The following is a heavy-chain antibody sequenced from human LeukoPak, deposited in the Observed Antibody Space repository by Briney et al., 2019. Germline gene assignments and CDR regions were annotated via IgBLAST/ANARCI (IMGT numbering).Heavy chain of an antibody. CDR1: GFTFSSYS. CDR2: ISSSSSTI. J-gene: IGHJ6*04. V-gene: IGHV3-48*01. D-gene: IGHD6-6*01. Sequence: PGGSLRLSCAASGFTFSSYSMNWVRQAPGKGLEWVSYISSSSSTIYYADSVKGRFTISRDNAKNSLYLQMNSLRAEDTAVYYCARDKLVPEGDVWGKGTTVTVSS. CDR3: ARDKLVPEGDV.